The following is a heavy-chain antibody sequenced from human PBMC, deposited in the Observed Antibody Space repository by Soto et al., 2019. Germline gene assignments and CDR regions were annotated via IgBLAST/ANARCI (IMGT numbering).Heavy chain of an antibody. Sequence: SQTLSLTCAISGDSVSSNSAAWNWIRHSPSRGLEWLGRTYYKSGWNNDYALSVKSRMTINPDTSKNQFSLHLDSVTPEDTAVYYCAGVTWFRGLDVWGQGTPVTVSS. CDR3: AGVTWFRGLDV. D-gene: IGHD3-10*01. V-gene: IGHV6-1*01. J-gene: IGHJ6*02. CDR2: TYYKSGWNN. CDR1: GDSVSSNSAA.